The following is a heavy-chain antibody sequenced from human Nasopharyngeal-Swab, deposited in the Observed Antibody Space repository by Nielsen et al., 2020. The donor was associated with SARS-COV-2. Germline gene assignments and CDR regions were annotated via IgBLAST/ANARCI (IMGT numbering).Heavy chain of an antibody. CDR3: ARVGYYGSGSYYNSYYYGMDV. D-gene: IGHD3-10*01. V-gene: IGHV3-7*05. J-gene: IGHJ6*02. CDR1: GFTFSSYW. CDR2: IKQDGSEK. Sequence: GESLKISCAASGFTFSSYWMSWVRQAPGKGLEWVANIKQDGSEKYYVDSVKGRFTISRDNAKNSLYLQMNSLRAEDTAVYYCARVGYYGSGSYYNSYYYGMDVWGQGTTVTFSS.